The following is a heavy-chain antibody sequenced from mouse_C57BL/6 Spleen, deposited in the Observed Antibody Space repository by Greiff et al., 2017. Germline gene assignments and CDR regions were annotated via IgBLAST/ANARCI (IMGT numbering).Heavy chain of an antibody. Sequence: EVQLQQSGPELVKPGASVKIPCKASGYTFTDYNMDWVKQSHGKSLEWIGDINPNNGGTIYNQKFKGKATLTVDKSSSTAYMELRSLTSEDTAVYYCARAVYGNYTVWYFDVWGTGTTVTVSS. J-gene: IGHJ1*03. V-gene: IGHV1-18*01. CDR3: ARAVYGNYTVWYFDV. CDR1: GYTFTDYN. D-gene: IGHD2-1*01. CDR2: INPNNGGT.